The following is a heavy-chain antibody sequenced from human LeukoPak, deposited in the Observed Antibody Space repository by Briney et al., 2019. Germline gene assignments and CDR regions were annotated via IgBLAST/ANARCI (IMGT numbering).Heavy chain of an antibody. V-gene: IGHV3-21*01. CDR2: ISSSSSYI. J-gene: IGHJ4*02. CDR3: ARDIGGDIVVVTAIPGIDY. Sequence: GGSLRPSCAASGFTFSSYSMNWVRQAPGKGLEWVSSISSSSSYIYYADSVKGRFTISRDNAKNSLYLQMNSLRAEDTAVYYCARDIGGDIVVVTAIPGIDYWGQGTLVTVSS. D-gene: IGHD2-21*02. CDR1: GFTFSSYS.